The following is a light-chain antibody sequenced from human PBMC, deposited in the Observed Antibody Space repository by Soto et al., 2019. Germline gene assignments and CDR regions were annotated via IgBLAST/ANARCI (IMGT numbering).Light chain of an antibody. V-gene: IGKV1-5*03. CDR2: TAS. Sequence: DIQMTQSPSTLSASVGDRVTITCRASQSISSWLAWYQQKPGTAPKLLIYTASTLEIGVPSRFSGSGSGTAFTLTISSLQPYDFATYYCQQYNSYPWTFGQGTKVEIK. CDR1: QSISSW. CDR3: QQYNSYPWT. J-gene: IGKJ1*01.